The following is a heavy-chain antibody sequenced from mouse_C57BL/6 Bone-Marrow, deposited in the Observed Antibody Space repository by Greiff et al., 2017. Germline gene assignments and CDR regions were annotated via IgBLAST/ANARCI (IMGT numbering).Heavy chain of an antibody. D-gene: IGHD2-3*01. J-gene: IGHJ4*01. Sequence: QVQLQQPGAELVMPGASVKLSCKASGYTFTSYWMHWVKQRPGQGLEWIGEIDPSDSYTNYNQTFKGKSTLTVDKSSSTAYMHLSCLTSEDSAVYYCERNYEGSMEYWGQGASVTVSS. CDR3: ERNYEGSMEY. CDR1: GYTFTSYW. CDR2: IDPSDSYT. V-gene: IGHV1-69*01.